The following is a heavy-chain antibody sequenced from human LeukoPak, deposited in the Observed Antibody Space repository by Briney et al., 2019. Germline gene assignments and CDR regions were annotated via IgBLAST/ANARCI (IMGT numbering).Heavy chain of an antibody. J-gene: IGHJ3*02. CDR3: ARDLADYGGNSPISDAFDI. CDR2: INWNGGST. D-gene: IGHD4-23*01. Sequence: GGSLRLSCAASGFTFDDYGMSWVRQAPGKGLEWVSGINWNGGSTGYADSVKGRFTISRDNAKNSLYLQMNSLRAEDTALYYCARDLADYGGNSPISDAFDIWGQGTMVTVSS. CDR1: GFTFDDYG. V-gene: IGHV3-20*04.